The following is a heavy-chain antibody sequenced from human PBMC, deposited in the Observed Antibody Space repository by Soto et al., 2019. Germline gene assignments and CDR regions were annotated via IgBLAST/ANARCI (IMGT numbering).Heavy chain of an antibody. CDR3: ARGKNANVLLWFGELYP. D-gene: IGHD3-10*01. CDR1: GYTFTSYD. V-gene: IGHV1-8*01. CDR2: MNPNSGNT. Sequence: GASVKVSCKASGYTFTSYDINWVRQATGQGLEWMGWMNPNSGNTGYAQKFQGRVTMTRNTSISTAYMELSSLRSEDTAVYYCARGKNANVLLWFGELYPWGQGTLVTVSS. J-gene: IGHJ5*02.